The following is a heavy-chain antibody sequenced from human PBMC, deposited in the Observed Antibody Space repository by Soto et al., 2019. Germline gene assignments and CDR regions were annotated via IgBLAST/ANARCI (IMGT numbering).Heavy chain of an antibody. V-gene: IGHV4-4*02. CDR3: AASRGGGKTYYYYYGMDV. J-gene: IGHJ6*02. D-gene: IGHD3-10*01. Sequence: QVQLQESGPGLVKPSGTLSLTCAVSGGSISSSNWWSWVRQPPGKGLEWIGEIYHSGSTNYNPSLKSRVTISVGQSKNRFALKLGSVTAADTAVYYWAASRGGGKTYYYYYGMDVWGQGTTVTVSS. CDR2: IYHSGST. CDR1: GGSISSSNW.